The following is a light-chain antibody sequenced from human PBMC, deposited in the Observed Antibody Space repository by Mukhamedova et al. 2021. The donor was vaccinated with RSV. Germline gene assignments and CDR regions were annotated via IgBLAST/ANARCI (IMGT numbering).Light chain of an antibody. CDR2: DVT. CDR3: SSFTTSNTWV. V-gene: IGLV2-11*03. J-gene: IGLJ2*01. Sequence: YQQRPGKAPKLMIYDVTERPSGVPDRFSGSKSDSTASLTISGLQPEDEADYYCSSFTTSNTWVFGGGTKLTVL.